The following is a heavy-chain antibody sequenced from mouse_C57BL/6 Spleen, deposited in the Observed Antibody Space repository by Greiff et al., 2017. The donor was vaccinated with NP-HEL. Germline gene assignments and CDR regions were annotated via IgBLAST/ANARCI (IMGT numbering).Heavy chain of an antibody. CDR1: GFTFSDYG. CDR2: ISSGSSTI. CDR3: ARPGYGNYAMDY. Sequence: EVKVVESGGGLVKPGGSLKLSCAASGFTFSDYGMHWVRQAPEKGLEWVAYISSGSSTIYYADTVKGRFTISRDNAKNTLFLQMTSLRSEDTAMYYCARPGYGNYAMDYWGQGTSVTVSS. V-gene: IGHV5-17*01. J-gene: IGHJ4*01. D-gene: IGHD2-10*02.